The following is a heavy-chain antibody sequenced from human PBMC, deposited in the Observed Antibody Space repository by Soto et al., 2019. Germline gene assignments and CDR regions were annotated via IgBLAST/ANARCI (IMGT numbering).Heavy chain of an antibody. D-gene: IGHD6-6*01. CDR2: IWYDGSNK. CDR1: GFTFSSYG. Sequence: PGGSLRLSCAASGFTFSSYGRHWVRQAPGKGLEWVAVIWYDGSNKYYADSVKGRFTISRDNSKNTLYLQMNSLRAEDTAVYYCARDFSYSSSAPDYWGQGTLVTVS. CDR3: ARDFSYSSSAPDY. J-gene: IGHJ4*02. V-gene: IGHV3-33*01.